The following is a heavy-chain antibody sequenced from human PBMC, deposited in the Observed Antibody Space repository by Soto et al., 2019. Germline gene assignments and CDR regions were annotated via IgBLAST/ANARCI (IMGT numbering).Heavy chain of an antibody. CDR1: GGTFTNHA. CDR3: ARSYFDGTGFYLYYFNF. V-gene: IGHV1-69*06. CDR2: IIPIFGTT. D-gene: IGHD3-9*01. J-gene: IGHJ4*02. Sequence: QMQLVQSGAEVKKPGPSVKVSCRASGGTFTNHAINWVRQAPGHGLEWLGGIIPIFGTTNYAQKFQDRVTITADRSTTTVYMDLASLTSEDTAVYYCARSYFDGTGFYLYYFNFWGQGTLVTVSS.